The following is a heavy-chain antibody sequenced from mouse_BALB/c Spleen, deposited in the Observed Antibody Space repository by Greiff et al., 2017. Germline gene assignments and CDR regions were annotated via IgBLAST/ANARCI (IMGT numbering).Heavy chain of an antibody. CDR3: KGLYYYGSSY. D-gene: IGHD1-1*01. Sequence: VQLQQSGAELVKPGASVKLSCTASGFNIKDYYMHWVKQRPEQGLEWIGWIDPENGDTEYAPKFQGKATMTADTCSNTAYLQLSSLTSEDTAVYYCKGLYYYGSSYWGQGTLVTVSA. CDR1: GFNIKDYY. J-gene: IGHJ3*01. CDR2: IDPENGDT. V-gene: IGHV14-4*02.